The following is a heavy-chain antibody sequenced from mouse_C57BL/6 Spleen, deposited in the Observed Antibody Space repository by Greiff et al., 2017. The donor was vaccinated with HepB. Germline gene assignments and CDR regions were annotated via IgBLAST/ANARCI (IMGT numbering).Heavy chain of an antibody. J-gene: IGHJ4*01. CDR1: GYTFTDYY. Sequence: VQLKQSGPVLVKPGASVKMSCKASGYTFTDYYMNWVKQSHGKSLEWIGVINPYNGGTSYNQKFKGKATLTVDKSSSTAYMELNSLTSEDSAVYYCARGITTGYYAMDYWGQGTSVTVSS. D-gene: IGHD1-2*01. V-gene: IGHV1-19*01. CDR3: ARGITTGYYAMDY. CDR2: INPYNGGT.